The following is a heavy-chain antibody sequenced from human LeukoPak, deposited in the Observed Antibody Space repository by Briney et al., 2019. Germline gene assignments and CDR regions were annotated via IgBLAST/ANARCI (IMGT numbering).Heavy chain of an antibody. D-gene: IGHD2-2*01. Sequence: PSETLSLTCTVSGGSISSYYWSWIRQPPGKGLEWIGYIYYSGSTYYNPSLKSRVTISVDTSKNQFSLKLSSVTAADTAVYYCARAGGYCSSTSCYSGWFDPWGQGTLVTVSS. CDR3: ARAGGYCSSTSCYSGWFDP. V-gene: IGHV4-30-4*08. CDR1: GGSISSYY. J-gene: IGHJ5*02. CDR2: IYYSGST.